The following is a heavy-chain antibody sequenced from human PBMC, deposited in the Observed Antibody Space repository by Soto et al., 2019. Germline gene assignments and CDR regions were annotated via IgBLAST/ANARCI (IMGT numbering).Heavy chain of an antibody. D-gene: IGHD3-9*01. V-gene: IGHV4-59*01. CDR1: GGSISSYY. Sequence: SETLSLTCTVSGGSISSYYWSWIRQPPGKGLEWIGYISYSGSTNYNPSLRSRVTISVDTSRNQFSLKLSSVTAADTAMYYCEREKYDSSFHYWGPGAMVTVYS. J-gene: IGHJ4*02. CDR2: ISYSGST. CDR3: EREKYDSSFHY.